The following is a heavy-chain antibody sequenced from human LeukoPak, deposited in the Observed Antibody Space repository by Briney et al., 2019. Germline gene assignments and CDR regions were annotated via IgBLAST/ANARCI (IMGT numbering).Heavy chain of an antibody. J-gene: IGHJ4*02. CDR3: ARWLKRPIDY. V-gene: IGHV3-23*01. D-gene: IGHD5-24*01. Sequence: GGSLRLSCAASGFSFSSYAMTWVRPGPEKRLEWVSAICGRGVDTYYADSVKGRFTISRDNPKNTLYLQMNSLRAEDTAVYYCARWLKRPIDYWGQGTLVTVSS. CDR2: ICGRGVDT. CDR1: GFSFSSYA.